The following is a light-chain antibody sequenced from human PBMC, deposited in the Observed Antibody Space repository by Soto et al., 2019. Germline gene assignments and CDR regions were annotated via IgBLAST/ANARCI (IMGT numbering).Light chain of an antibody. CDR3: CSYAGRSAYFV. CDR2: GVS. J-gene: IGLJ1*01. CDR1: SSDVGTYDY. V-gene: IGLV2-11*01. Sequence: QSALTQPRSVSGSPGQSVTISCTGTSSDVGTYDYVSWYQLHPGKAPKVVIYGVSQRPSGVPDRFSGSKSGNTASLTISGLQGEDEADYDCCSYAGRSAYFVFGTGTKVTVL.